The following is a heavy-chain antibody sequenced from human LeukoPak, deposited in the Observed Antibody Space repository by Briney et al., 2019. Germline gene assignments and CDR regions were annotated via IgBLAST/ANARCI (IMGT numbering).Heavy chain of an antibody. D-gene: IGHD6-6*01. J-gene: IGHJ4*02. Sequence: PGGSLRLSCVASGFTVSDHYIDWVRQAPGKGLKWVSTITTGGPNTYYADSVKGRFTVSRDDSKNTLYLQVNNLRAEDTAVYYCARGPNSNWSGLDFWGQGTLLTVSS. CDR2: ITTGGPNT. CDR3: ARGPNSNWSGLDF. V-gene: IGHV3-66*01. CDR1: GFTVSDHY.